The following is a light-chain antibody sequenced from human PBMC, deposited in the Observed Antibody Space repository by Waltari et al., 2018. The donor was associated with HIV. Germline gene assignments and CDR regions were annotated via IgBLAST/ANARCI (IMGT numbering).Light chain of an antibody. CDR2: EVS. CDR3: SSYTSSRTWV. CDR1: RSDVGGYNY. J-gene: IGLJ3*02. V-gene: IGLV2-14*01. Sequence: QSALTQPASVSGSPGQSITIFCTGTRSDVGGYNYVSWYQHHPGKAPKLVIYEVSNRPSGVSNRFSGFKSANTASLTISGLQAEDEGDYYCSSYTSSRTWVFGGGTKLTVL.